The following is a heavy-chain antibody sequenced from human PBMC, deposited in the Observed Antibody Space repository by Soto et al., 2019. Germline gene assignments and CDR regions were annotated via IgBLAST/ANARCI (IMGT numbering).Heavy chain of an antibody. D-gene: IGHD3-10*01. Sequence: EVQLVESGGGLVKPGGSLRLSCAASGFTFSNAWMSWVRQAPGKGLEWVGRIKSKTDGGTTDYAAPVKGRFTISRDDSKNTLYLQMNSLKTEDTAVYYCTTDPISSVWFGGFQFDYWGQGTLVTVSS. CDR1: GFTFSNAW. J-gene: IGHJ4*02. CDR3: TTDPISSVWFGGFQFDY. V-gene: IGHV3-15*01. CDR2: IKSKTDGGTT.